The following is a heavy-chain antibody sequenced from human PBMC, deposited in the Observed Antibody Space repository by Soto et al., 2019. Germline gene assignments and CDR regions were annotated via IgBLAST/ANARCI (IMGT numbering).Heavy chain of an antibody. V-gene: IGHV3-66*01. CDR1: GFTVSSNY. D-gene: IGHD3-10*01. CDR2: THSGGST. Sequence: EVQLVESGGGLVQPGGSLRLSCAASGFTVSSNYMSWVRQAPGKGLEWVSVTHSGGSTDYADSVKGRFTISRDNSKNTLYLQMNSLRAEDTAVYYCARDFVVRGVTSNYYYYGMDVWGQGTTVTVSS. J-gene: IGHJ6*02. CDR3: ARDFVVRGVTSNYYYYGMDV.